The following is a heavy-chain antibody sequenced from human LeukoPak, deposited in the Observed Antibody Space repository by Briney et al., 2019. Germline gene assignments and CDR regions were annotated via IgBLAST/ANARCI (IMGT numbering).Heavy chain of an antibody. CDR1: GGSINSGTFY. V-gene: IGHV4-39*01. CDR2: MYYDRRP. CDR3: ARRPESWRGDGEDYFDY. J-gene: IGHJ4*02. D-gene: IGHD3-10*01. Sequence: PSETLSLTRTVSGGSINSGTFYWGWIRQPPGKGLEWIVSMYYDRRPYYNPSLKSRVTTTVDTSKDQFSLELSSVTAADTAVYFCARRPESWRGDGEDYFDYWGQGTLVTVSS.